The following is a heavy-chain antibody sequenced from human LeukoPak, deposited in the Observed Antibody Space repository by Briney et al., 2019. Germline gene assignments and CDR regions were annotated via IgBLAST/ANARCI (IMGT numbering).Heavy chain of an antibody. CDR2: INHSGST. Sequence: SETLSLTCTVSGGSIRSTTYYWGWIRQPPGKGLEWIGEINHSGSTNYNPSLKSRVTISVDTSKNQFSLKLSSVTAADTAVYYCARGLIAVAGTLVFDYWGQGTLVTVSS. CDR3: ARGLIAVAGTLVFDY. V-gene: IGHV4-39*07. J-gene: IGHJ4*02. D-gene: IGHD6-19*01. CDR1: GGSIRSTTYY.